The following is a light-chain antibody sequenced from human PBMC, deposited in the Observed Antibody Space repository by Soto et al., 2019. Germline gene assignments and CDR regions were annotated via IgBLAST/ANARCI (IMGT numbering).Light chain of an antibody. J-gene: IGKJ1*01. CDR1: QSISSW. V-gene: IGKV1-5*03. Sequence: DIQMTQSPYTLSASVGDRVTITCRASQSISSWLAWYQQKPGKAPKLLIYKASSLESGVPSRFSGSGSGTEFTLTISSLQSDDFATYYCQQYNSYSVTFGQGTKVDIK. CDR3: QQYNSYSVT. CDR2: KAS.